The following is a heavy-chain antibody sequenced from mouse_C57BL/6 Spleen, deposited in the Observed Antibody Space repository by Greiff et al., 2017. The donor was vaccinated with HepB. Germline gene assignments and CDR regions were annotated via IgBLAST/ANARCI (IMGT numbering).Heavy chain of an antibody. CDR2: INPNNGGT. D-gene: IGHD3-3*01. V-gene: IGHV1-26*01. Sequence: EVKVVESGPELVKPGASVKISCKASGYTFTDYYMNWVKQSHGKSLEWIGDINPNNGGTSYNQKFKGKATLTVDKSSSTAYMELRSLTSEDSAVYYCARRADLAWFAYWGQVTLVTVSA. CDR1: GYTFTDYY. J-gene: IGHJ3*01. CDR3: ARRADLAWFAY.